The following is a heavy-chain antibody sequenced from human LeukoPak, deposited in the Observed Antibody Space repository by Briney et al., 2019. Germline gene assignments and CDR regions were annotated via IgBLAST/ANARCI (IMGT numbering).Heavy chain of an antibody. CDR2: ISYDGSNK. D-gene: IGHD3-22*01. Sequence: PGGSLRLSCAASGFTFSSYAMHWVRQAPGKGLEWVAVISYDGSNKYYADSVKGRFTISRDNSKNTLYLQMNSLRAEDTAVYYCARVPNYYDSSGYSGPFLCWGQGTLVTVSS. CDR1: GFTFSSYA. J-gene: IGHJ4*02. V-gene: IGHV3-30-3*01. CDR3: ARVPNYYDSSGYSGPFLC.